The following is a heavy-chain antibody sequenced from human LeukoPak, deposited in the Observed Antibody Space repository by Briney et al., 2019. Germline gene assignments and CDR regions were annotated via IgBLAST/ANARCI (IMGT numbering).Heavy chain of an antibody. D-gene: IGHD6-13*01. V-gene: IGHV4-39*07. Sequence: PSETLSLTCTVSGGSISSSSYYWGWIRQPPGKGLEWIGSIYYSGSTYYNPSLRSRVTISVDTSKNQFSLKLNSVTAADTAVYYCAGAPPLLYSSSSLGAFDIWGQGTMVTVSS. CDR2: IYYSGST. CDR3: AGAPPLLYSSSSLGAFDI. J-gene: IGHJ3*02. CDR1: GGSISSSSYY.